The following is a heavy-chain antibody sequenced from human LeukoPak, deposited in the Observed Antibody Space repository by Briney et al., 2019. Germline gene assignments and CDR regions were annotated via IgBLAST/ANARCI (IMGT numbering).Heavy chain of an antibody. V-gene: IGHV4-34*01. CDR1: GGSFSGYY. CDR3: ARGGYYGSGNDFRFDP. D-gene: IGHD3-10*01. CDR2: INHSGST. Sequence: PSETLSLTCAVYGGSFSGYYWSWIRQPPGKGLEWIGEINHSGSTNYNPSLESRVTISVDTSKNQFSLKLSSVTAADTAVYYCARGGYYGSGNDFRFDPWGQGTLVTVSS. J-gene: IGHJ5*02.